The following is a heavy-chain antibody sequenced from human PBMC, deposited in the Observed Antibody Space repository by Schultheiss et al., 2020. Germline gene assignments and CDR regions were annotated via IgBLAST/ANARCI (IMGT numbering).Heavy chain of an antibody. CDR1: GGSFSGYY. D-gene: IGHD2-15*01. J-gene: IGHJ3*02. V-gene: IGHV4-59*10. Sequence: SETLSLTCAVYGGSFSGYYWSWIRQPAGKGLEWIGRTYIRGSTNYNPSLKSRVTISVDTSKNQFSLKVSSVTAADTAVYYCARYGSSDAFDIWGQGTMVTVSS. CDR2: TYIRGST. CDR3: ARYGSSDAFDI.